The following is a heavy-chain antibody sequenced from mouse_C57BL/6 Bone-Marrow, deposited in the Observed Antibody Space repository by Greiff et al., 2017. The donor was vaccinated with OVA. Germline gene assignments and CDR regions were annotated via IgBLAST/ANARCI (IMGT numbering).Heavy chain of an antibody. J-gene: IGHJ3*01. CDR3: VRGLRFAY. Sequence: EVQRVESGGGLVQPKGSLKLSCAASGFSFNTYAMNWVRQAPGKGLEWVARIRSKSNNYATYYADSVKDRFTISGDDSESMLYLQMNNLKTEDTAMYYCVRGLRFAYWGQGTLVTVSA. CDR1: GFSFNTYA. V-gene: IGHV10-1*01. CDR2: IRSKSNNYAT. D-gene: IGHD2-13*01.